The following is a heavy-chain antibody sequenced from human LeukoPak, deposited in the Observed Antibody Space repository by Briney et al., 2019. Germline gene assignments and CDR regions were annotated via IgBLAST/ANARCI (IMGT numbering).Heavy chain of an antibody. CDR3: ARVGNGYYDSYYFDY. Sequence: GGSLRLSCAASGFTFSDYYMSWIRQAPGKGLEWVSYISSSSSYTNYADSVKGRFTISRDNAKNSLYLQMNSLRAEDTAVHYCARVGNGYYDSYYFDYWGQGTLVTVSS. CDR2: ISSSSSYT. D-gene: IGHD3-22*01. J-gene: IGHJ4*02. CDR1: GFTFSDYY. V-gene: IGHV3-11*06.